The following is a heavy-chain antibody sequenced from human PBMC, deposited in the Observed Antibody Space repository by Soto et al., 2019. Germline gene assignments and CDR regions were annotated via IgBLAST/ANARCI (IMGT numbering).Heavy chain of an antibody. V-gene: IGHV2-5*02. CDR3: AHKGPEDWPLDY. D-gene: IGHD3-9*01. CDR1: GFSLSTSGVG. Sequence: QITLKESGPTLVRPTQTLTLTCAFSGFSLSTSGVGVGWIRQPPGKALEWLAVIYWDDSKHYSPSLRSRLTITKDTSKSQVVLTMTNMDPMDTGTYYCAHKGPEDWPLDYWGQGTLVTVPS. CDR2: IYWDDSK. J-gene: IGHJ4*02.